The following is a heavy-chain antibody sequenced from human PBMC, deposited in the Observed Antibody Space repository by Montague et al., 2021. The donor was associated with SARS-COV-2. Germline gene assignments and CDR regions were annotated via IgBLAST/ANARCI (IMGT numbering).Heavy chain of an antibody. CDR2: IHHGGDT. V-gene: IGHV4-34*01. CDR3: ARGVRVANRPDRFSYSLDV. J-gene: IGHJ6*02. CDR1: GTSFTDHY. D-gene: IGHD3-3*01. Sequence: SETLSLTCDVNGTSFTDHYWTWLRQSPGGGLEWIGEIHHGGDTNYNPSLRSRVTISIDTSKPQSSLRLYSMTAADTAVYYCARGVRVANRPDRFSYSLDVWGRGTAGTVTS.